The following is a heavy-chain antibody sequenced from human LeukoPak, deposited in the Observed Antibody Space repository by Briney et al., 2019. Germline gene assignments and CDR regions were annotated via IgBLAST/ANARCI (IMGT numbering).Heavy chain of an antibody. Sequence: SETLSLTCTVSGGSISSHYWSWIRQPPGKGLEWIGYIYYSGSTNYSPSLKSRDTISVDTSKNQFSLKLSSVTAADTAVYYCATAPEYYDFWSGYYSDYWSDPWGQGTLVTVSS. CDR3: ATAPEYYDFWSGYYSDYWSDP. J-gene: IGHJ5*02. CDR2: IYYSGST. CDR1: GGSISSHY. D-gene: IGHD3-3*01. V-gene: IGHV4-59*11.